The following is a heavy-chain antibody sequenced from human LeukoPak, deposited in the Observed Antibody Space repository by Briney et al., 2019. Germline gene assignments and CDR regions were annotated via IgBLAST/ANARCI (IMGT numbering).Heavy chain of an antibody. Sequence: GSLRLSCIASGFTFTSYAMTWVRQAPGKGLEWVSTISSSGNSLYYADSVKGRFTISRDNSKNTLYLQMNSLRADDTAVYYCARRYCSSTTCEYLQHWGQGTLVTVFS. CDR1: GFTFTSYA. V-gene: IGHV3-23*01. CDR3: ARRYCSSTTCEYLQH. CDR2: ISSSGNSL. J-gene: IGHJ1*01. D-gene: IGHD2-2*01.